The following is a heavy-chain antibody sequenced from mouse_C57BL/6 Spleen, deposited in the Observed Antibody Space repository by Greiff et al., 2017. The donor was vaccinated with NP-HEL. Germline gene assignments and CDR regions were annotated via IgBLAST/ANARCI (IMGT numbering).Heavy chain of an antibody. CDR2: IRNKANGYTT. Sequence: EVQRVESGGGLVQPGGSLSLSCAASGFTFTDYYMSWVRQPPGKALEWLGFIRNKANGYTTEYSASVKGRFTISRDNSQSILYLQMNALRAEDSATYYCARSPRWDYWGQGTSVTVSS. J-gene: IGHJ4*01. CDR3: ARSPRWDY. CDR1: GFTFTDYY. V-gene: IGHV7-3*01.